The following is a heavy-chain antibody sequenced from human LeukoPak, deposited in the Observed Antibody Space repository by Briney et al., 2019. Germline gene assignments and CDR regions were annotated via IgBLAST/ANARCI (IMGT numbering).Heavy chain of an antibody. J-gene: IGHJ4*02. CDR2: INHSGSTS. CDR3: TKDVGNHVTDC. Sequence: SETLSLTCAVYGESFSGYFWNWIRQPPGKGLEWIGEINHSGSTSNHNPSLKSRVTMSVDTSKNQFSLKLSSVTAADTAVYYCTKDVGNHVTDCWGQGTLVTVSS. V-gene: IGHV4-34*01. CDR1: GESFSGYF. D-gene: IGHD1-14*01.